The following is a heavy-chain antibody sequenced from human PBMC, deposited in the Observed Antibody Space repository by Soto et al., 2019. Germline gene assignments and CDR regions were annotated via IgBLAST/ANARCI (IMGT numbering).Heavy chain of an antibody. Sequence: SGGSLRLSCAASGFTFSSYWMSWVRQAPGKGLEWVANIKQDGSEKYYVDSVKGRFTISRDNAKNSLYLQMNSLRAEDTAVYYCARAGDAYYYYYYGMDVWGQGTTVTVSS. J-gene: IGHJ6*02. CDR1: GFTFSSYW. CDR2: IKQDGSEK. CDR3: ARAGDAYYYYYYGMDV. V-gene: IGHV3-7*03.